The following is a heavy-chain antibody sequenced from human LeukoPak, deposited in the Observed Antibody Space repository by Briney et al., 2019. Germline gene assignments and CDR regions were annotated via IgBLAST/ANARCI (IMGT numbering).Heavy chain of an antibody. CDR1: GGSISSSSSY. J-gene: IGHJ4*02. CDR2: MYYSGST. V-gene: IGHV4-39*07. D-gene: IGHD3-22*01. CDR3: AREILYDSTGYHI. Sequence: SETLSHTCTVSGGSISSSSSYWAWIRQPPGKGLEWIGSMYYSGSTYYNPSLKSRVTISVDTSKNQFSLKLRSVTAADTAVYYCAREILYDSTGYHIWGQGTLVTVSS.